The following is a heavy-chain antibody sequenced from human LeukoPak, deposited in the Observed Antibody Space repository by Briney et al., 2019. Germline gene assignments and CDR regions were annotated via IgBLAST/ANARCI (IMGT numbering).Heavy chain of an antibody. CDR2: ITGSGGSA. D-gene: IGHD5-12*01. J-gene: IGHJ4*02. CDR3: ATLPRGPTGYVGYEGEDY. Sequence: GGALSLSCAASGFTFPIYAMTWVRQAPGKGLQWVSAITGSGGSAYYADSVKGRFTISRDNSANTLYLRMNGLRAEDTAVYYCATLPRGPTGYVGYEGEDYWGQGTLVTVSS. V-gene: IGHV3-23*01. CDR1: GFTFPIYA.